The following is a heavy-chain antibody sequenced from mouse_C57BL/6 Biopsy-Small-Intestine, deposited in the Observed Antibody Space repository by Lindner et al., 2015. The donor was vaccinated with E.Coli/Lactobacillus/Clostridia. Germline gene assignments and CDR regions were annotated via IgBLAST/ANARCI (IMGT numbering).Heavy chain of an antibody. CDR3: AGRLSRDCSSATCPIDR. D-gene: IGHD6-1*01. V-gene: IGHV1-84*02. J-gene: IGHJ3*01. CDR1: GYTFTDYY. CDR2: INPNSGDP. Sequence: SVKVSCKASGYTFTDYYIHWVRQAPGQGLEWMGRINPNSGDPDYTQKFQGRVTMTRDTSSSTAYLELSSLRSEDTALYYCAGRLSRDCSSATCPIDRWGQGTLVTVSS.